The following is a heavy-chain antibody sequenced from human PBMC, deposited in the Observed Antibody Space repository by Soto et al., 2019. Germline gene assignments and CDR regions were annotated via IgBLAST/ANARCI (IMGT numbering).Heavy chain of an antibody. Sequence: PVGSLRLSCAASGFTFSRYAMSWVRQAPGKGLEWVSSITSSGGSTYYADSVKGRFTISRDNSKNTLYLQMNSLRAEDTAVFYCAKDLWDIVLQPSANWFDPWGQGALVTVSS. J-gene: IGHJ5*02. CDR2: ITSSGGST. D-gene: IGHD2-15*01. CDR1: GFTFSRYA. CDR3: AKDLWDIVLQPSANWFDP. V-gene: IGHV3-23*01.